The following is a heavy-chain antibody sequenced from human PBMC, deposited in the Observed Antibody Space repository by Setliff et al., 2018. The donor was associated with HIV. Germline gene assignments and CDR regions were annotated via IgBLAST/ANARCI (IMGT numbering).Heavy chain of an antibody. J-gene: IGHJ5*02. V-gene: IGHV3-21*01. CDR1: GFTFSNYS. Sequence: PGGSLRLSCEASGFTFSNYSMNWVRQTPGKGLEWVSSISASATYIYYADSVKGRFTISRDNAENSLYLQMNSLRAEGTAVYYCARDNGRYFDRGWFDPWGQGALVTVSS. CDR2: ISASATYI. CDR3: ARDNGRYFDRGWFDP. D-gene: IGHD3-9*01.